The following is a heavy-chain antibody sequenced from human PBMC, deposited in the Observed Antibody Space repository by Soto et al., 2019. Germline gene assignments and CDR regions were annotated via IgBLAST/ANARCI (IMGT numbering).Heavy chain of an antibody. V-gene: IGHV4-38-2*02. CDR2: IYQTGST. CDR3: ARVGSVAADDRRFYFDY. J-gene: IGHJ4*02. CDR1: GYPISSDYY. Sequence: KSSETLSLTCSVSGYPISSDYYWGWVRQPPGKGLEWIGSIYQTGSTYYNPSLKGRVTMSVDTSKNHFSLKLNSVTATDTAVYYCARVGSVAADDRRFYFDYWGQGTLVTVSS. D-gene: IGHD6-13*01.